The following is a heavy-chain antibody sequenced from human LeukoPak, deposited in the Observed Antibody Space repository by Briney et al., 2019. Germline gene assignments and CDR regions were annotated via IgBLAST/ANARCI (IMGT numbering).Heavy chain of an antibody. CDR3: ARYPPTYDFWSGGMAP. D-gene: IGHD3-3*01. Sequence: ASVKVSCKASGGTFSSYAISWVRQAPGQGLEWMGGIIPIFGTANYAQKFQGRVTITADESTSTAYMELSSLRSEDTAVYYCARYPPTYDFWSGGMAPWGQGTLVTVSS. V-gene: IGHV1-69*01. CDR2: IIPIFGTA. CDR1: GGTFSSYA. J-gene: IGHJ5*02.